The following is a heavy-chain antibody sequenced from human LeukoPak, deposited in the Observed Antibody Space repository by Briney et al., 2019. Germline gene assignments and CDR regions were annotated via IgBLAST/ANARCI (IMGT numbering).Heavy chain of an antibody. Sequence: GGSLRLSCEDSGFTFRSYEMNWVRQAPGKGLEWIAYISSSGSAFSYADSVKGRFTIARDNAKNSVYLEMNSLRADDTAVYYFARSARLMKGVVEVTALDDWGQGTLVTVSS. D-gene: IGHD3-3*01. CDR3: ARSARLMKGVVEVTALDD. J-gene: IGHJ4*02. CDR1: GFTFRSYE. V-gene: IGHV3-48*03. CDR2: ISSSGSAF.